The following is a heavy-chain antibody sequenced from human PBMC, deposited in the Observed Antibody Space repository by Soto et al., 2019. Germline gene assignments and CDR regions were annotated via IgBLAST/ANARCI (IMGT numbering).Heavy chain of an antibody. J-gene: IGHJ4*02. V-gene: IGHV3-48*01. CDR2: ITLSSSTI. D-gene: IGHD5-12*01. Sequence: HPGGSLRLSCAASGFLFNRYGMYWVRQAPGKGLEWVSYITLSSSTIYYADSVKGRFTISRDNAKNSLFLQMNSLRVEDTALYYCARDLRGYPGLIDYWGQGALVTVSS. CDR1: GFLFNRYG. CDR3: ARDLRGYPGLIDY.